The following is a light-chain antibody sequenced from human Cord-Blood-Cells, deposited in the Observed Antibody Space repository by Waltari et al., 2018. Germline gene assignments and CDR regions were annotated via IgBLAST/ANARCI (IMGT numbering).Light chain of an antibody. CDR1: SSDVGGYNY. CDR2: EVS. V-gene: IGLV2-14*01. J-gene: IGLJ1*01. CDR3: SSYTSSSTLV. Sequence: QSALTQPASVSGSPGQSITISCTGTSSDVGGYNYVPWYQQHPGKAPKLMIYEVSNRPSGVFNRVSGSKSGNTASLTISGLQAEDEADYYCSSYTSSSTLVFGTGTKVTVL.